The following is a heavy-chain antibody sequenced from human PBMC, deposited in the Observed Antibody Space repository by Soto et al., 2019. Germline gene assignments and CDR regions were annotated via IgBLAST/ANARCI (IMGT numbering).Heavy chain of an antibody. J-gene: IGHJ6*02. D-gene: IGHD3-10*01. CDR1: GGSISSSSYY. CDR2: IYYSGST. Sequence: KTSETLSLTCTVSGGSISSSSYYWGWIRQPPGKGLEWIGSIYYSGSTYYNPSLKSRVTISVDTSKNQFSLKLSSVTAADTAVYYCARGPITMVRGVDYYYGMDVWGQGTTVTVSS. V-gene: IGHV4-39*01. CDR3: ARGPITMVRGVDYYYGMDV.